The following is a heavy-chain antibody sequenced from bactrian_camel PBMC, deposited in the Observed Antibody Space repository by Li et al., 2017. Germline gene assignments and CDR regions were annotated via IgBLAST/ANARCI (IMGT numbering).Heavy chain of an antibody. CDR2: LDSDGST. J-gene: IGHJ6*01. V-gene: IGHV3S10*01. CDR3: AARDFSLCGNFDWSAPGLFGR. CDR1: GFTFSSYV. D-gene: IGHD5*01. Sequence: DVQLVESGGGLVQPGGSLTLSCVASGFTFSSYVMGWVRQAPGKEREGVAALDSDGSTTYADSVKGRFTISKGNAKNTLYLQMNSLKPEDTAMYYCAARDFSLCGNFDWSAPGLFGRWGQGTQVTVSS.